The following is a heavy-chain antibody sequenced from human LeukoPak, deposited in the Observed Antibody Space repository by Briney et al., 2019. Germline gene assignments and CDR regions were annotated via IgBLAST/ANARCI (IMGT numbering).Heavy chain of an antibody. CDR1: GYTFTSYG. CDR2: ISASNGNT. J-gene: IGHJ4*02. D-gene: IGHD2-2*02. V-gene: IGHV1-18*01. Sequence: GASVKVSCKASGYTFTSYGISWVRQAPGQGLEWMGWISASNGNTNYAQKVQARVTMTTDTSTSTAYMELSSLRSEDTAVYYCARRQLGYCSSTSCYSFDYWGQGTLVTVSS. CDR3: ARRQLGYCSSTSCYSFDY.